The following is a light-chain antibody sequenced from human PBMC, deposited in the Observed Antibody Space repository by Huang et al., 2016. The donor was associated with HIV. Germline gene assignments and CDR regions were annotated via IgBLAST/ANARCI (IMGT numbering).Light chain of an antibody. Sequence: EIVMTQSPGTLSVSPGERATLSCRASQSISTNLAWYQHKPGQAPRLLIHGASTRATGIPARFSGSGSGREFTLRISTLQSEDFAVYYCQQYNNWPPNTFGQGTKLEI. CDR1: QSISTN. J-gene: IGKJ2*01. V-gene: IGKV3-15*01. CDR2: GAS. CDR3: QQYNNWPPNT.